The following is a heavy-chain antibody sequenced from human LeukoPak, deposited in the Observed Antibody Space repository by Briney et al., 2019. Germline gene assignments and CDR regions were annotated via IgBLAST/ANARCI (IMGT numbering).Heavy chain of an antibody. D-gene: IGHD2-2*02. J-gene: IGHJ4*02. CDR3: ARDRLKIVVPAAIHLDY. CDR1: GYTFTGYY. V-gene: IGHV1-46*01. CDR2: INPSGGST. Sequence: ASVKVSCKASGYTFTGYYMHWVRQAPGQGLEWMGIINPSGGSTSYAQKFQGRVTMTRDTSTSTVYMELSSLRSEDTAVYYCARDRLKIVVPAAIHLDYWGQGTLVTVSS.